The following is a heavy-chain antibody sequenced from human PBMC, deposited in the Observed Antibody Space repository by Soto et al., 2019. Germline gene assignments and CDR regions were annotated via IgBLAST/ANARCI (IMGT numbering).Heavy chain of an antibody. CDR1: GFSLSNARMG. CDR2: IFSNDEK. J-gene: IGHJ4*02. D-gene: IGHD6-19*01. Sequence: QVTLKESGPVLVKPTEPLTLTCTVSGFSLSNARMGVSWIRQPPGKALEWLAHIFSNDEKSYSTSLKSRLTISKDTSKSQVVLTMTNMDPVDTATYYCAHRPSGWYLFDYWGQGTLVTVSS. CDR3: AHRPSGWYLFDY. V-gene: IGHV2-26*01.